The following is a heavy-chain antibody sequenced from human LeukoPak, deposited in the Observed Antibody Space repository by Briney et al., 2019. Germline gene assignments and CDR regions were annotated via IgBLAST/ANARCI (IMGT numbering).Heavy chain of an antibody. Sequence: GGSLRPCCAASGFTFSSYGMHWVRQAPGKGLEWVAVISYDGSNKYYADSVKGRFTISRDNSKNTLYLQMNSLRDEDTAVYYCARARRSLGWFDPWGQGTLVTVSS. V-gene: IGHV3-30*03. CDR1: GFTFSSYG. J-gene: IGHJ5*02. CDR3: ARARRSLGWFDP. D-gene: IGHD6-6*01. CDR2: ISYDGSNK.